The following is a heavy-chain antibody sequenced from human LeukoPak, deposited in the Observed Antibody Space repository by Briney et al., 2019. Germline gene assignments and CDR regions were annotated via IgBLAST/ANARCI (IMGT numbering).Heavy chain of an antibody. Sequence: SETLSLTCAVSGGSISSSNWWSWVRQPPGKELEWIGEIYHSGSTNYNPSLKSRVTISVDKSKNQFSLKLSSVTAADTAVYYCARVGPADHDYVWGSYRSSYFDYWGQGTLVTVSS. CDR3: ARVGPADHDYVWGSYRSSYFDY. D-gene: IGHD3-16*02. J-gene: IGHJ4*02. CDR1: GGSISSSNW. V-gene: IGHV4-4*02. CDR2: IYHSGST.